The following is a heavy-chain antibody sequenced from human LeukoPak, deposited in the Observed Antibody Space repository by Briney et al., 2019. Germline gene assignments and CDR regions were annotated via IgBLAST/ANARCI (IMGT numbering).Heavy chain of an antibody. Sequence: PSETLSLTCTVSGGSISSSYWSWIRQSPGKGLEWIGYIHHSGSTNYNPSLKSRVTISIDTSKTQLSLSLTSVSAADTAVYYCARHDYSNYPVFNYWGQGTLVTVSS. CDR3: ARHDYSNYPVFNY. CDR1: GGSISSSY. V-gene: IGHV4-59*08. J-gene: IGHJ4*02. D-gene: IGHD4-11*01. CDR2: IHHSGST.